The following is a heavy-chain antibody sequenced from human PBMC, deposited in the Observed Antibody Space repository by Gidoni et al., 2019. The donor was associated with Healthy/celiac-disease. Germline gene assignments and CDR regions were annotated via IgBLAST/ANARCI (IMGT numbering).Heavy chain of an antibody. D-gene: IGHD1-26*01. V-gene: IGHV4-34*01. CDR1: GGSFSGYY. Sequence: QVQLQQWGAGLLKPSETLSLTCAVYGGSFSGYYWSWIRQPPGKGLEWIGEISHSGSTNYNPSLKSRVTISVDTSKNQFSLKLSSVTAADTAVYYCAMWAYNYGMDVWGQGTTVTVSS. CDR2: ISHSGST. J-gene: IGHJ6*02. CDR3: AMWAYNYGMDV.